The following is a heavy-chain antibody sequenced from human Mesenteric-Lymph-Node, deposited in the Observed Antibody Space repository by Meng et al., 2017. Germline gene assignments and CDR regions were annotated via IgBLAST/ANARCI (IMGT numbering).Heavy chain of an antibody. CDR1: GFTFGHYA. Sequence: GRSLRLSCAASGFTFGHYAMHWVRQAPGKGLEWVAVIWYDGSNEYYADSVKGRFTISRDNTKNTLDLQMNSLRTEDTALYYCARDHSSGYIDYWGQGTLVTVSS. J-gene: IGHJ4*02. CDR3: ARDHSSGYIDY. CDR2: IWYDGSNE. V-gene: IGHV3-30*04. D-gene: IGHD3-22*01.